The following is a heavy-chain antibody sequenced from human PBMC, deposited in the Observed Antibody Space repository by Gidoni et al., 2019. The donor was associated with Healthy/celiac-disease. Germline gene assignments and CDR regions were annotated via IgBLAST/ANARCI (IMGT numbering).Heavy chain of an antibody. J-gene: IGHJ4*02. CDR3: AKDTGGFWSGDY. Sequence: QVQLVASGGGVVQPGRSLRLSCAASGFPFSSYGMHWVRQAPGKGLEWVAVISYDGSNKYYADSVKGRFTISRDNSKNTLYLQMNSLRAEDTAVYYCAKDTGGFWSGDYWGQGTLVTVSS. CDR2: ISYDGSNK. V-gene: IGHV3-30*18. CDR1: GFPFSSYG. D-gene: IGHD3-3*01.